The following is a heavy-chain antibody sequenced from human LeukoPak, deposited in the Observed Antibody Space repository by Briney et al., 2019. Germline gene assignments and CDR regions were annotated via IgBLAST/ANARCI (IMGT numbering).Heavy chain of an antibody. CDR2: INHSGST. CDR1: GGSFSGYY. Sequence: PSETLSLTCAVYGGSFSGYYWSWIRQPPGKGLEWIGEINHSGSTNYNPSFKSRVTISVDTSKNQFSLKLSSVTAADTAVYYCARDNDFWSGYYNMGGYFDYWGQGTLVTVSS. D-gene: IGHD3-3*01. V-gene: IGHV4-34*01. J-gene: IGHJ4*02. CDR3: ARDNDFWSGYYNMGGYFDY.